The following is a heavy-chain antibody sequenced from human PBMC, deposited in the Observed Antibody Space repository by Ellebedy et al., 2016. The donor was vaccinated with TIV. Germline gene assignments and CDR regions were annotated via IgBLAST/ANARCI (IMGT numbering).Heavy chain of an antibody. CDR3: AGSNGYNPFDAFDV. Sequence: SETLYLTCTVSGGSFSSYYWSWIRLLPGKGVEWIGYVYDLGGTNYNPSLTSRLTLSVDTVKNQVSLKLSSVTAADTAVYFCAGSNGYNPFDAFDVWGHGTTVTVSS. V-gene: IGHV4-59*12. D-gene: IGHD5-24*01. CDR1: GGSFSSYY. J-gene: IGHJ3*01. CDR2: VYDLGGT.